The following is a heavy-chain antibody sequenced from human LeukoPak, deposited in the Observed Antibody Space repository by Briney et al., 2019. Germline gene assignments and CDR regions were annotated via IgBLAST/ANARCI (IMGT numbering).Heavy chain of an antibody. CDR2: IYYSGST. D-gene: IGHD3-10*01. Sequence: PSETLSLTCTVSGGSISSSSYYWGWIRQPPGKGLEWIGSIYYSGSTYYNPSLKSRVTISVDTSKNQFSLKLSSVTAADTAVYYCARSYGSGSYMFDPWGQGTLVTVSS. V-gene: IGHV4-39*07. CDR1: GGSISSSSYY. CDR3: ARSYGSGSYMFDP. J-gene: IGHJ5*02.